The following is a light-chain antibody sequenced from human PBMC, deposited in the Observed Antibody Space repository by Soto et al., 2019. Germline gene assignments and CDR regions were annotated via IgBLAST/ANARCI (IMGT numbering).Light chain of an antibody. CDR2: EVR. CDR3: CSYTLRDTLV. J-gene: IGLJ3*02. Sequence: QSALTQPASVSGSPGQSITISCSGTTNDIGGYNYVSWYQHHPGKVPKVIIYEVRNRPSGVSNRFSGSKSGNTASLTISGLQAEDEADYYCCSYTLRDTLVLGGGTQLTVL. CDR1: TNDIGGYNY. V-gene: IGLV2-14*01.